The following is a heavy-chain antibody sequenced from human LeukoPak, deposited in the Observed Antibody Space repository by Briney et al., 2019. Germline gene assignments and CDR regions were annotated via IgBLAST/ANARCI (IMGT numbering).Heavy chain of an antibody. D-gene: IGHD3-16*01. CDR3: ARLLGGGVDP. Sequence: SETLSLTCTVSGASISNYYWSWIRQPPGKGLEWIGYIYYSGNTNYNPSLKSRVTVSVDTSKNQFSLKLSSVTAADTAVYYCARLLGGGVDPWGQGTLVTVSS. V-gene: IGHV4-59*08. J-gene: IGHJ5*02. CDR1: GASISNYY. CDR2: IYYSGNT.